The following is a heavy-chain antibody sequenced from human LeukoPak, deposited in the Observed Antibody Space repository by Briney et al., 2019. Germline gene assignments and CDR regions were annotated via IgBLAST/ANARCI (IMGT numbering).Heavy chain of an antibody. V-gene: IGHV1-18*01. Sequence: APVNVSCKDSGCTFTSYGISWVRQAPRQGLGWMGWISAYNGNTNYAQQLQGRVTIPTDTSKSTAYMELRSLRSDDTAVYYCARDGRQLRHLFYYWGQGTLVTVSS. CDR1: GCTFTSYG. J-gene: IGHJ4*02. CDR3: ARDGRQLRHLFYY. CDR2: ISAYNGNT. D-gene: IGHD2-2*01.